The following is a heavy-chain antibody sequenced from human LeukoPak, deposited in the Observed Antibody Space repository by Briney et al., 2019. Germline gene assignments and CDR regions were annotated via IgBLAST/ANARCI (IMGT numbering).Heavy chain of an antibody. CDR3: ARELVSLGTGYFDL. V-gene: IGHV3-23*01. CDR1: GFTFGTYG. Sequence: GGSLRLSCEASGFTFGTYGMTWVRQSPGKGLEWVSGITGSSTWTYYADSVRGRFTISRDNARNTLHLQMNNLTADGTAIYYCARELVSLGTGYFDLWGRGTLVTVSS. D-gene: IGHD7-27*01. J-gene: IGHJ2*01. CDR2: ITGSSTWT.